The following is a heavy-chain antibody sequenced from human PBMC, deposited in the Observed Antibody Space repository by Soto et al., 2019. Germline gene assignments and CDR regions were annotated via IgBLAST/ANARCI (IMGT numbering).Heavy chain of an antibody. CDR3: ARGSRITVTTNAFDI. D-gene: IGHD4-17*01. V-gene: IGHV4-31*03. Sequence: QVQLQESGPGLVKPSQTLSLTCTVSGGSISSGGYYWSWIRQHPGKGLEWIGYIYYSGSTYYNPSLKSRVTISVDTSKNQFSLKLSSVTAADTAVYYCARGSRITVTTNAFDICGQGTMVTVSS. CDR2: IYYSGST. CDR1: GGSISSGGYY. J-gene: IGHJ3*02.